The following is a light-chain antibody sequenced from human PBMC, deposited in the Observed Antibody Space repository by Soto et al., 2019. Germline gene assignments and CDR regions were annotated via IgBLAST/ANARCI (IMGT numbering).Light chain of an antibody. V-gene: IGLV2-8*01. CDR2: EVS. CDR1: SSDVGGYNY. CDR3: ISYAGSNNWV. J-gene: IGLJ3*02. Sequence: QSALTQPPSASGSPGQSVTISCTGTSSDVGGYNYVSWYQQHPGKAPKLMIYEVSKRPSGVPDRFSGSKSGNTASLTVSGLQAEDEADYYCISYAGSNNWVVGGGTKLTVL.